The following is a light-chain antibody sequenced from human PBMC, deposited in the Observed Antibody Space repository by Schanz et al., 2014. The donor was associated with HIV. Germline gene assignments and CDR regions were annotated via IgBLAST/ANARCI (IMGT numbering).Light chain of an antibody. J-gene: IGLJ2*01. V-gene: IGLV1-40*01. CDR2: GNN. Sequence: QSVLTQPPSVSGAPGQRVTISCTGSSSNIGAGYDVHWYKQLPETAPKLLMFGNNNRPSGVPDRFSGSKSGTSASLVISALQSEDEADYFCATWDIGLNGPVFGGGTKVTVL. CDR1: SSNIGAGYD. CDR3: ATWDIGLNGPV.